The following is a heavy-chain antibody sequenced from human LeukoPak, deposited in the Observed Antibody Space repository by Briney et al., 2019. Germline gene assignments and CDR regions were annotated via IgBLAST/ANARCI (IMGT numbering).Heavy chain of an antibody. CDR3: ARKGDYYDSSGYYCPAFDI. Sequence: KPSETLSLTCTVSGGSISSYYWSWIRQPPGKGLEWIGYIYYSGNTNYNPSLKSRVTISVDTSKNQFSLKLSSVTAADTAVYYCARKGDYYDSSGYYCPAFDIWGQGTMVTVSS. D-gene: IGHD3-22*01. CDR2: IYYSGNT. J-gene: IGHJ3*02. CDR1: GGSISSYY. V-gene: IGHV4-59*01.